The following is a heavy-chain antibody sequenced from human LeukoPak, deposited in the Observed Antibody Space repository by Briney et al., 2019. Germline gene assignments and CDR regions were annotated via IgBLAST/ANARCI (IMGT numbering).Heavy chain of an antibody. J-gene: IGHJ6*02. Sequence: PGGSLRLSCAASGFTFSSYGMKWVRQAPGKGLEWVSYISGSSSTIYYTESVKGRFTIFRDNAKSSLYMQMNSLRDEDTAVCYCAREYSRSGTFYYGMDVWGQGTTVTVSS. D-gene: IGHD6-6*01. CDR1: GFTFSSYG. CDR2: ISGSSSTI. CDR3: AREYSRSGTFYYGMDV. V-gene: IGHV3-48*02.